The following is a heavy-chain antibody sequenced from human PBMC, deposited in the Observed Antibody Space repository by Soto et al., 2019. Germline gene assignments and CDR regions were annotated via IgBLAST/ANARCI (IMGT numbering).Heavy chain of an antibody. CDR2: IYYSGST. D-gene: IGHD2-15*01. Sequence: QLQLQESGPGLVKPSETLSLTCTVSGGSISSSSYYWGWIRQPPGKGLEWIGSIYYSGSTYYNPSLKSRVTISVDTSKNQFSLKLSSVTAADTAVYYCARHIVVVVAATPRKPRWFDPWGQGTLVTVSS. CDR1: GGSISSSSYY. J-gene: IGHJ5*02. CDR3: ARHIVVVVAATPRKPRWFDP. V-gene: IGHV4-39*01.